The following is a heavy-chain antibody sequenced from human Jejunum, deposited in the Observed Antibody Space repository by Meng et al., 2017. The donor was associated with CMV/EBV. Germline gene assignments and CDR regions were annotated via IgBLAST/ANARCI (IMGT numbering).Heavy chain of an antibody. CDR2: IYHGGST. J-gene: IGHJ4*02. V-gene: IGHV4-30-4*01. Sequence: QVQLQESGPGLVKPSQTLSLTCTVSGDSISSDYFWSWIRQPPGKGLEWIGYIYHGGSTDYNPSLRSRVTISVDKSKNQFSLKLSSVTAADTAVYYCARADKVRFDYWGQGTLVTVSS. CDR3: ARADKVRFDY. CDR1: GDSISSDYF.